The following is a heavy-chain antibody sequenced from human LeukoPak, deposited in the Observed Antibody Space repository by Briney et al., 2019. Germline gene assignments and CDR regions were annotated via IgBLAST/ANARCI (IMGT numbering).Heavy chain of an antibody. CDR1: GFTFSSYA. D-gene: IGHD3-22*01. J-gene: IGHJ4*02. CDR2: ISGSGGST. Sequence: GGSLRLSCAASGFTFSSYAMSWVRQAPGKGLEWVSAISGSGGSTYYADSVKGRFTISRDNSKNTLYLQMNSLRAEDTAVYYCARGSMGYDSSGYYSTLDYWGQGTLVIVSS. CDR3: ARGSMGYDSSGYYSTLDY. V-gene: IGHV3-23*01.